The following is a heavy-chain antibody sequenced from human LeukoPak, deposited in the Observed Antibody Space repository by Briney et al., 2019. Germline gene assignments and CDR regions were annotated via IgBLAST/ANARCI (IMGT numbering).Heavy chain of an antibody. V-gene: IGHV3-23*01. J-gene: IGHJ5*02. CDR3: AREGGSGWYSGWFDP. CDR2: ISGSGGST. Sequence: PGGSPRLSCAASGFTFSSYGMSWVRQAPGKGLEWVSAISGSGGSTYYADSVKGRFTISRDNSKNTLYLQMNSLRAEDTALYYCAREGGSGWYSGWFDPWGQGTLVTVSS. D-gene: IGHD6-19*01. CDR1: GFTFSSYG.